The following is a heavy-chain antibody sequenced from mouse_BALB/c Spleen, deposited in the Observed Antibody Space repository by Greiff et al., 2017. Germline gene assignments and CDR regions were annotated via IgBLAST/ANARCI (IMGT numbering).Heavy chain of an antibody. CDR2: IWSGGST. V-gene: IGHV2-2*02. CDR1: GFSLTSYG. Sequence: QVQLKESGPGLVQPSQSLSITCTVSGFSLTSYGVHWVRQSPGKGLEWLGVIWSGGSTDYNAAFISRLSISKDNSKSQVFFKMNSLQANDTAIYYCARIYDGSSYAMDYWGQGTSVTVSS. J-gene: IGHJ4*01. D-gene: IGHD2-3*01. CDR3: ARIYDGSSYAMDY.